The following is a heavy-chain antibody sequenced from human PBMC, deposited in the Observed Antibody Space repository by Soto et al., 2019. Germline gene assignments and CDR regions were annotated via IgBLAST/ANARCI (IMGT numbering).Heavy chain of an antibody. CDR1: GYTFTSYG. CDR2: ISAYNGNT. V-gene: IGHV1-18*01. CDR3: AREEAAAGISDY. J-gene: IGHJ4*02. D-gene: IGHD6-13*01. Sequence: QVQLVQSGAEVKKPGASVKVSCKASGYTFTSYGISWVRQAPGQGREWMGWISAYNGNTNYAQKLQGRVTMTTATPRSPAYMELMRLRSDDPAVYYCAREEAAAGISDYWGQGTLVTVSS.